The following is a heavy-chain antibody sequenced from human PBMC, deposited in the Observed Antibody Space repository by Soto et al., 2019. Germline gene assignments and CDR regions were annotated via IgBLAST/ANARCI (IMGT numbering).Heavy chain of an antibody. D-gene: IGHD1-26*01. Sequence: EVQLVESGGGLVQPGGSLRLSCAASGFTVNDYYMTWVRQAPGKGLEWVSLLYSGGSTIYADSVKGRVTISRDSSKNTLYLQMNSLRVEDTAVYYGARATVGASDVGCDSWGQGTLVTVSS. V-gene: IGHV3-53*01. CDR1: GFTVNDYY. CDR3: ARATVGASDVGCDS. J-gene: IGHJ4*02. CDR2: LYSGGST.